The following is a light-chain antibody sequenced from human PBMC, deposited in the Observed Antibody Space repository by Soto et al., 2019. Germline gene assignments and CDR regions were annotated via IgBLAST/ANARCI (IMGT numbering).Light chain of an antibody. V-gene: IGLV1-44*01. CDR1: NSNIESNT. Sequence: QSVLTQTPSASATPGQRGTISCSGTNSNIESNTIAWYQQLPGTAPKRLMHSNNQRPSGVHDRFSASRSGTSASLAISGLQYEDEADYYCDTWDDSLNGYVFGTGTKVTVL. CDR2: SNN. J-gene: IGLJ1*01. CDR3: DTWDDSLNGYV.